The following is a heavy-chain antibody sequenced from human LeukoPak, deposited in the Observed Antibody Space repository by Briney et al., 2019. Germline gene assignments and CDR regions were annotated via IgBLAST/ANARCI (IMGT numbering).Heavy chain of an antibody. CDR2: IWYDGTNK. Sequence: GGSLRLSCAASGFTFSSCGMHWVRQAPGKGLEWVALIWYDGTNKYYADSVKGRFTISRDNSKNTLYLQMNSLRAEDTAVYYCARGINSYYYYGLDVWGQGITVTVSS. J-gene: IGHJ6*02. D-gene: IGHD2-15*01. CDR1: GFTFSSCG. V-gene: IGHV3-33*01. CDR3: ARGINSYYYYGLDV.